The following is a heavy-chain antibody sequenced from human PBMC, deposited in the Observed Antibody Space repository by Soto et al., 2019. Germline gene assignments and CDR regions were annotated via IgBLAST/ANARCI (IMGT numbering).Heavy chain of an antibody. J-gene: IGHJ6*02. Sequence: SVKVSCKASGGTFSSYAISWVRQAPGQGLEWMGGIIPIFGTANYAQKSQGRVTITADESTSTAYMELSSLRSEDTAVYYCARDRRGYSYAAYYYYGMDVWGQGTTVTVSS. V-gene: IGHV1-69*13. CDR2: IIPIFGTA. CDR1: GGTFSSYA. CDR3: ARDRRGYSYAAYYYYGMDV. D-gene: IGHD5-18*01.